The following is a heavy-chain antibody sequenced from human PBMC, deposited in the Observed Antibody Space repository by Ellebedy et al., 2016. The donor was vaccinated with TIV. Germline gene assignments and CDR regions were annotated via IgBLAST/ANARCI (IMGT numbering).Heavy chain of an antibody. J-gene: IGHJ4*02. CDR2: ISSSSSYT. CDR3: ARDPGADSSGLLDY. V-gene: IGHV3-11*06. CDR1: GFTFSDYY. D-gene: IGHD6-19*01. Sequence: GGSLRLXXAASGFTFSDYYMSWIRQAPGKGLEWVSYISSSSSYTNYADSVKGRFTISRDNAKNSLYLQMNSLRAEDTAVYYCARDPGADSSGLLDYWGQGTLVTVSS.